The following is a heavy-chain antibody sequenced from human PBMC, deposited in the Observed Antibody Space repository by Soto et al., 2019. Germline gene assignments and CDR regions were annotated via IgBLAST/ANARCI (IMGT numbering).Heavy chain of an antibody. Sequence: SETLSLTCTVSGGSISSGGYYWSWIRQHPGRGLEWIGYIYYSGSTYYNPSLKSRVTISVDTSKNQFSLKLSSVTAADTAVYYCAREASTDWFDPWGQGTLVTVSS. CDR3: AREASTDWFDP. J-gene: IGHJ5*02. V-gene: IGHV4-31*03. CDR1: GGSISSGGYY. CDR2: IYYSGST.